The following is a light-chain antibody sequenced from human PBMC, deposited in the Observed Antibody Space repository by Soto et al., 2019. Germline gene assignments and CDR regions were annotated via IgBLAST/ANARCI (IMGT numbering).Light chain of an antibody. J-gene: IGKJ4*01. CDR3: QQRSGWPPLT. CDR2: SAF. V-gene: IGKV3-11*01. CDR1: QSVDSD. Sequence: EIVLTQSPATLSLSPGERATLSCRASQSVDSDLAWYQQKPGQAPRLLIYSAFKRANGIPARFSGSGSGTDFTLIISSLEPEDFAVYYCQQRSGWPPLTFGGGTKVEI.